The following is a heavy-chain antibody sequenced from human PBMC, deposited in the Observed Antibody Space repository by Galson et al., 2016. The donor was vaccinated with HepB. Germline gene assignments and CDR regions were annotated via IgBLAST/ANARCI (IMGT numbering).Heavy chain of an antibody. CDR2: IGTAGDT. D-gene: IGHD3/OR15-3a*01. V-gene: IGHV3-13*01. CDR1: GFMFTSYD. Sequence: SLRLSCAASGFMFTSYDMHWVRQIPGKGLEWVSAIGTAGDTYYPDSVKGRFTISRDNAKKSLYLEMNNLRAGDTAMYYCTRDRRITIFGLPSLGSHGMDVWGQGTTVTVSS. J-gene: IGHJ6*02. CDR3: TRDRRITIFGLPSLGSHGMDV.